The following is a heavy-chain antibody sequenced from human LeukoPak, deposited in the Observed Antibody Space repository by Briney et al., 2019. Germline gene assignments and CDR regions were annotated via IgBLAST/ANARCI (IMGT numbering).Heavy chain of an antibody. Sequence: SETLSLTCTVSGGSISSYYWSWIRQPPGKGLEWIGYIYYSGSTNYNPSLKSRVTISVDTSKNQFSLKLSSVTAADTAVYYCARAHYGSGSYFLRWGQGTLVTVSS. CDR3: ARAHYGSGSYFLR. V-gene: IGHV4-59*01. J-gene: IGHJ4*02. D-gene: IGHD3-10*01. CDR1: GGSISSYY. CDR2: IYYSGST.